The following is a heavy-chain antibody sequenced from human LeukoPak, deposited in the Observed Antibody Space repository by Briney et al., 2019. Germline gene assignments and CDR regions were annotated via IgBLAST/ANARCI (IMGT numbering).Heavy chain of an antibody. CDR1: GGSISSSSYY. CDR3: ARDRFSSGYRYWYFDL. V-gene: IGHV4-39*07. J-gene: IGHJ2*01. Sequence: SETLSLACTVSGGSISSSSYYWGWIRQPPGKGLEWIGSIYYSGSTYYNPSLKSRVTISVDTSKNQFSLKLSSVTAADTAVYYCARDRFSSGYRYWYFDLWGRGTLVTVSS. CDR2: IYYSGST. D-gene: IGHD3-22*01.